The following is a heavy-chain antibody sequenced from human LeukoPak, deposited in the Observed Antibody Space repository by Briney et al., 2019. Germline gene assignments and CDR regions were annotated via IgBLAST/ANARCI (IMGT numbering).Heavy chain of an antibody. Sequence: GGSLRLSCAASGFTFSGSAMHWVRQASGKGLEWVGRIRSKANSYATAYAASVKGRFTISRDGSKNTAYLQMNSLKTEDTAVYYCTRRLATRDYWGQGTLVTVSS. V-gene: IGHV3-73*01. CDR3: TRRLATRDY. CDR1: GFTFSGSA. CDR2: IRSKANSYAT. J-gene: IGHJ4*02.